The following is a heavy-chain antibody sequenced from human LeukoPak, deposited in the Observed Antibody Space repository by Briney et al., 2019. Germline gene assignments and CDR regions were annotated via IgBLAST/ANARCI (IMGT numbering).Heavy chain of an antibody. CDR1: GFTFSSYW. CDR3: ARGYGDYVYYYYGMDV. V-gene: IGHV3-74*01. D-gene: IGHD4-17*01. Sequence: PGGSLRLSCAASGFTFSSYWMHWVRQAPGKGLVWVSRINSDGSSTSYADSVKGRFTISRDNAKNTLYLQMNSLRVEDTAVYYCARGYGDYVYYYYGMDVWGQGTTVTVSS. J-gene: IGHJ6*02. CDR2: INSDGSST.